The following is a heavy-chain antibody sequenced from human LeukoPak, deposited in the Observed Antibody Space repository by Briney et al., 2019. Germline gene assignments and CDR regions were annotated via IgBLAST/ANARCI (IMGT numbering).Heavy chain of an antibody. V-gene: IGHV4-31*03. D-gene: IGHD4-17*01. Sequence: SETLSLTCTVSGGSISSGGYYWRWIRQHPGKGLEWIGYIYYSGSTYYNPSLKSRVTISVDTSKNQFSLKLSSVTAADTAVYYCARGHGDYEYDYWGQGTLVTVSS. CDR1: GGSISSGGYY. CDR2: IYYSGST. CDR3: ARGHGDYEYDY. J-gene: IGHJ4*02.